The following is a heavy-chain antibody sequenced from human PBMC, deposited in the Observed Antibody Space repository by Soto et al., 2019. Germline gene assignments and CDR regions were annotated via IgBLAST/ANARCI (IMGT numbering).Heavy chain of an antibody. CDR1: GFTFSSYG. CDR2: ISYDGSNK. CDR3: ARHEKVVLWFGELSGPFDY. Sequence: QVQLVESGGGVVQPGRSLRLSCAASGFTFSSYGMHWVRQAPGKGLEWVAVISYDGSNKYYADSVKGRFTISRDNSKNTLYLQKNSLRAEXTAVYYCARHEKVVLWFGELSGPFDYWGQGNLVTVSS. V-gene: IGHV3-30*03. J-gene: IGHJ4*02. D-gene: IGHD3-10*01.